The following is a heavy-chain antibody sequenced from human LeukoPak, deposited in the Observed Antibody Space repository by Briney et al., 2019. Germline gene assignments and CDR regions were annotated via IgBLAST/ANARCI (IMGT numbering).Heavy chain of an antibody. CDR1: GGSFTSFY. Sequence: PSETLSLTCTVSGGSFTSFYWSWIRQPPGKGLEWIGYVNYSGNTNYNPSLKSRVTISVDTSKNQFSLRLTSVTAADTAVFYCAREGRQDYVYFDYWGQGSLVTVSS. CDR2: VNYSGNT. J-gene: IGHJ4*02. V-gene: IGHV4-59*01. D-gene: IGHD4-17*01. CDR3: AREGRQDYVYFDY.